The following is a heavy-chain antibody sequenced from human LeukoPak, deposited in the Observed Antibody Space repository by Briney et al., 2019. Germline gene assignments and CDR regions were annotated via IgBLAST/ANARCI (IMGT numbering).Heavy chain of an antibody. Sequence: GGSLRLSCAASGFIFSNYAMHWVRQAPGKGLEWVAVISYDGSNKKYADSVKGRFTISRDNSKNTLYLQMNSLRAEDTAVYYCAELGITMIGGVWGKGTTVTISS. V-gene: IGHV3-30*04. D-gene: IGHD3-10*02. CDR1: GFIFSNYA. CDR3: AELGITMIGGV. J-gene: IGHJ6*04. CDR2: ISYDGSNK.